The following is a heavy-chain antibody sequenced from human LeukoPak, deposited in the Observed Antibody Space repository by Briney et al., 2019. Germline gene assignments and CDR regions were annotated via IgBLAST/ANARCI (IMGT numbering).Heavy chain of an antibody. V-gene: IGHV4-4*09. J-gene: IGHJ3*02. CDR2: IYTSGST. CDR3: ARQSTMIVVGIDAFDI. D-gene: IGHD3-22*01. Sequence: SETLSLTCTVSGGSISSYYWSWIRQPPGKGLEWIGYIYTSGSTNYNPSLKSQVTISVDTSKNQFSLKLSSVTAADTAVYYCARQSTMIVVGIDAFDIWGQGTMVTVSS. CDR1: GGSISSYY.